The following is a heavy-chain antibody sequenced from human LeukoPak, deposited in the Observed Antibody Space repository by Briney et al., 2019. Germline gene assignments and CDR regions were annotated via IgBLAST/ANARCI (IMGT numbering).Heavy chain of an antibody. CDR3: AREDYSSSWYVGTPNWFDP. CDR2: IIPIFGTA. J-gene: IGHJ5*02. CDR1: GGTFSSYA. Sequence: ASVKDSCKASGGTFSSYAISWVRQAPGQGLEWMGGIIPIFGTANYAQKFQGRVTITADESTSTAYMELSSLRSEDTAVYYCAREDYSSSWYVGTPNWFDPWGQGTLVTVSS. V-gene: IGHV1-69*01. D-gene: IGHD6-13*01.